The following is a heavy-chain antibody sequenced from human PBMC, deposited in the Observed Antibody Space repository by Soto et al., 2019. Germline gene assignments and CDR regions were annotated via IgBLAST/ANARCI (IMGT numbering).Heavy chain of an antibody. D-gene: IGHD3-22*01. CDR2: IIPIFGTA. V-gene: IGHV1-69*12. CDR3: ASHYDSSGYYYRGLDY. CDR1: GGTFSSYA. J-gene: IGHJ4*02. Sequence: QVQLVQSGAEVKKPGSSVKVSCKASGGTFSSYAISWVRQAPGQGLEWMGGIIPIFGTADYAQKFQGRVRITADESTSTAYMVRSSLRSEDTAVYYCASHYDSSGYYYRGLDYWGQGTLVTVSS.